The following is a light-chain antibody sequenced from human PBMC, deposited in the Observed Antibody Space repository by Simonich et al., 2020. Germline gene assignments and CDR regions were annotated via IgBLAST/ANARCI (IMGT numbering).Light chain of an antibody. Sequence: QSALTQPASVSGSPGQSITISCTGTSSDVGGYNYVSWYQQTPGKAPKLMIYDVMKRPSGVSNRFSGSKSGNTASLTISGLQAEDEADYYCSSYTSSSTLVFGGGTKLTVL. CDR1: SSDVGGYNY. J-gene: IGLJ2*01. CDR3: SSYTSSSTLV. V-gene: IGLV2-14*01. CDR2: DVM.